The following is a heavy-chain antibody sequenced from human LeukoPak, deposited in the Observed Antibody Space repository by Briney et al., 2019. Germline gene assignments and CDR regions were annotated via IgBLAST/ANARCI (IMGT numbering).Heavy chain of an antibody. J-gene: IGHJ6*03. D-gene: IGHD3-3*01. CDR1: GFTFGSYW. CDR3: ARALSLFYDFWSGQHHYYMDV. CDR2: IKLDGSEK. Sequence: PGGSLRLSCAASGFTFGSYWMSWVRQAPGKGLEWVANIKLDGSEKYYVDSVKGRFTISRDNAKNSLYLQMNSLRAEDTAVYYCARALSLFYDFWSGQHHYYMDVWGKGTTVTVSS. V-gene: IGHV3-7*01.